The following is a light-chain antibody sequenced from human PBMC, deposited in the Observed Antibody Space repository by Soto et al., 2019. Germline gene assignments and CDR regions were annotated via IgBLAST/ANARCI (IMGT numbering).Light chain of an antibody. CDR2: WAS. Sequence: DIVMTQSPDSLAVSLGERATINCKSSQSVLYSSNNRNYLAWYQQKPRQPPKLLIYWASTRESGVPDRFSGSGSGTDFTLTISSLQAEDVAVYYCQQYYSTSWMFGQGTKVDIK. CDR1: QSVLYSSNNRNY. CDR3: QQYYSTSWM. J-gene: IGKJ1*01. V-gene: IGKV4-1*01.